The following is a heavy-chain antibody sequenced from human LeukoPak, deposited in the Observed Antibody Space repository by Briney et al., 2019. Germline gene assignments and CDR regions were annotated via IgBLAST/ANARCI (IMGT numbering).Heavy chain of an antibody. V-gene: IGHV4-34*01. CDR1: GGSFNGYY. CDR2: INHSGST. CDR3: ARGEGGELLSFFDY. Sequence: PSETLSLTCAVYGGSFNGYYWSWIRQPPGKGLEWIGEINHSGSTNYNPSLKSRVTISVDTSKNQFSLKLSSVTAADTAVYYCARGEGGELLSFFDYWGQGTLVTVSS. J-gene: IGHJ4*02. D-gene: IGHD1-26*01.